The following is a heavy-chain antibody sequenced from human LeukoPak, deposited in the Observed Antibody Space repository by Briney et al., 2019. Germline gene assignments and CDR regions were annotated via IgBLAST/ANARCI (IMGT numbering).Heavy chain of an antibody. Sequence: GASVNVSCKASGYTFTSYGISWVRQAPGQGLEWMGWISPYNGNTNYAQNLQGRVTMTTDTSTNTAYMELSSLRSDDTAVYYCAVRGVITRYYYYMDVWGKGTTVTISS. V-gene: IGHV1-18*01. J-gene: IGHJ6*03. CDR2: ISPYNGNT. CDR1: GYTFTSYG. CDR3: AVRGVITRYYYYMDV. D-gene: IGHD3-10*01.